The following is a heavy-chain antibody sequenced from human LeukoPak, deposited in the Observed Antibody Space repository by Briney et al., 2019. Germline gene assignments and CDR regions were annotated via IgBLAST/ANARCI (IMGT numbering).Heavy chain of an antibody. CDR1: GYTFTGYY. V-gene: IGHV1-2*02. D-gene: IGHD6-6*01. CDR3: ARDGYSSSSYYYMDV. Sequence: ASVKVSCKASGYTFTGYYMHWVRQAPGQGLEWMGWSNTNSGGTNYAQKFQGRVTMTRDMSLSTAYMELSRLRSDDTAVYYCARDGYSSSSYYYMDVWGKGTTVTVSS. CDR2: SNTNSGGT. J-gene: IGHJ6*03.